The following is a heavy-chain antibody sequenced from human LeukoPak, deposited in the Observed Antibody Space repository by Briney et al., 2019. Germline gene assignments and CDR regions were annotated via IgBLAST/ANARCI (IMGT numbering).Heavy chain of an antibody. CDR3: ARAKEATYDY. V-gene: IGHV3-64*01. J-gene: IGHJ4*02. Sequence: GGSLRLSCAASGFTFSSYAMHWVRQAPGKGLEYVSAISSNGGSTYYANSVKGRFTISRDNSKNTLYLQMGSLRAEDMAVYYCARAKEATYDYWGQGTLVTVSS. CDR1: GFTFSSYA. D-gene: IGHD5-12*01. CDR2: ISSNGGST.